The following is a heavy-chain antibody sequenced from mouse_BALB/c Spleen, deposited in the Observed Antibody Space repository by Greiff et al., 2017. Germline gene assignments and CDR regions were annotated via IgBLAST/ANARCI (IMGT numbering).Heavy chain of an antibody. J-gene: IGHJ4*01. V-gene: IGHV1S137*01. CDR3: ARKGIYYGNAMDY. Sequence: QVQLQQSGAELVRPGVSVKISCKGSGYTFTDYAMHWVKQSHAKSLEWIGVISTYYGDASYNQKFKGKATMTVDKSSSTAYMELARLTSEDSAIYYCARKGIYYGNAMDYWGQGTSVTVSS. CDR1: GYTFTDYA. CDR2: ISTYYGDA. D-gene: IGHD2-1*01.